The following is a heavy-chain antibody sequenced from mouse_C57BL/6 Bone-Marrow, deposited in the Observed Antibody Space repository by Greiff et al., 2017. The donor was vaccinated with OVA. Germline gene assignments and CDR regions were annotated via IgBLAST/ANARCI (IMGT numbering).Heavy chain of an antibody. D-gene: IGHD2-4*01. CDR1: GYAFTNYL. CDR2: INPGSGGT. CDR3: ARGVYYDYDGGWFAY. V-gene: IGHV1-54*01. J-gene: IGHJ3*01. Sequence: QVQLQQSGAELVRPGTSVKVSCKASGYAFTNYLIEWVKQRPGQGLEWIGVINPGSGGTNYNEKFKGKATLTADKSSSTAYMQLSSLTSEDSAVYFCARGVYYDYDGGWFAYWGQGTLVTVSA.